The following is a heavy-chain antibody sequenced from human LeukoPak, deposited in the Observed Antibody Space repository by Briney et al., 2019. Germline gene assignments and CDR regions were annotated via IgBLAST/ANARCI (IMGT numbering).Heavy chain of an antibody. D-gene: IGHD3-10*01. V-gene: IGHV3-30*18. J-gene: IGHJ6*02. Sequence: GGSLRLSCAASGFTFSNYAMNWVRQAPGKGLEWVAVISYDGSNKYYADSVKGRFTISRDNSKNTLYLQMNSLSAVDTAVYYCAKGESPQCMVRGVTYYYYAVDVWGRGTTVTVSS. CDR2: ISYDGSNK. CDR1: GFTFSNYA. CDR3: AKGESPQCMVRGVTYYYYAVDV.